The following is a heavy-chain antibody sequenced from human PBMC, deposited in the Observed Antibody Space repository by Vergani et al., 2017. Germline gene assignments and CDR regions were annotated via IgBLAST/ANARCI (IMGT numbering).Heavy chain of an antibody. CDR2: IYSTGST. CDR3: AREGLYYDSSGYRGRWFDP. D-gene: IGHD3-22*01. J-gene: IGHJ5*02. V-gene: IGHV4-31*03. Sequence: QVQLQESGPGLVKPSQTLSLTCSVSGDSISSGVYYWNWIRQHPGKGLEWIGYIYSTGSTHHNPSLRRRINMSVDTSKNQFSLKLSSVTAADTAVYYCAREGLYYDSSGYRGRWFDPWGQGTLVTVSS. CDR1: GDSISSGVYY.